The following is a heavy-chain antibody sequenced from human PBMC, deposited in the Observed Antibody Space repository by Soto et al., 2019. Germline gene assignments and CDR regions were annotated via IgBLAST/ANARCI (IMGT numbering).Heavy chain of an antibody. CDR1: GFTFSNAW. CDR2: IKSKTDGGTT. CDR3: TTGVYCSSTSCYNPYYGMDV. V-gene: IGHV3-15*01. D-gene: IGHD2-2*01. Sequence: GGSLRLSCAASGFTFSNAWMSWVRQAPGKGLEWVGRIKSKTDGGTTDYAAPVKGRFTISRDDSKNTLYLQMNSLKTEDTAVYYCTTGVYCSSTSCYNPYYGMDVWGQGTTVT. J-gene: IGHJ6*02.